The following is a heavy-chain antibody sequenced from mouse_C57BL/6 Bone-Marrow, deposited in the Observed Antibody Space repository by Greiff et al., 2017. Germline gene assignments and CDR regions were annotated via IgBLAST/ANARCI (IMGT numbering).Heavy chain of an antibody. J-gene: IGHJ4*01. Sequence: QVQLQQSGAELVKPGASVKLSCKASGYTFTSYWMHWVKQRPGQGLEWIGMIHPNSGSTNYNEKFKSKATLTVDKSSSTAYMQLSSLTSEDSAVYYCAGQLRLPHYYAMDYWGQVTSVTVSS. CDR1: GYTFTSYW. CDR3: AGQLRLPHYYAMDY. V-gene: IGHV1-64*01. CDR2: IHPNSGST. D-gene: IGHD3-2*01.